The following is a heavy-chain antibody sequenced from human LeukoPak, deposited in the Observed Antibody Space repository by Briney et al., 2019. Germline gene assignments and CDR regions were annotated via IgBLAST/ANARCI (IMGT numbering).Heavy chain of an antibody. CDR3: ARGGGLDV. J-gene: IGHJ6*02. V-gene: IGHV3-7*03. Sequence: PGGSLRLSCAASGFTFSSYWMNWARQAPGKGLEWVASINHNGNVNYYVDSVKGRFTISRDNAKNSLYLQMSNLIAKDTAVYFCARGGGLDVWGQGATVTVSS. D-gene: IGHD3-16*01. CDR2: INHNGNVN. CDR1: GFTFSSYW.